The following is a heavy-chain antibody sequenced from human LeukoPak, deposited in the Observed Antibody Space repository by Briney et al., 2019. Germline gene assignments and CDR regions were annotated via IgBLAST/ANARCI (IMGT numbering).Heavy chain of an antibody. CDR2: ISGSGGST. J-gene: IGHJ6*02. Sequence: GGSLRLSCAASGFTFSSYAMSWVRQAPGKGLEWVSAISGSGGSTYYADSVKGRFTISRDNSKNTLYLQMNSLRAEDTAVYYCAKNLYYYDSSGYSYYYYYGMDVWGQGTTVTVSS. CDR3: AKNLYYYDSSGYSYYYYYGMDV. D-gene: IGHD3-22*01. V-gene: IGHV3-23*01. CDR1: GFTFSSYA.